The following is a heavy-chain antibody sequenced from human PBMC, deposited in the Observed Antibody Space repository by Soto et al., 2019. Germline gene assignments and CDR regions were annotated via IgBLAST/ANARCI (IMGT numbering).Heavy chain of an antibody. D-gene: IGHD3-16*01. Sequence: QVQVVESGGGVVQPGRSLRLSCAASGFTFNRYGMHWVRQAPGEGLEWVALISYDGSNKYYADSVKGRFTVSRDNSKNTLYLQMNSLRDEDTAVYHCARGYGGNSAALDIWGQGTMVTVSS. J-gene: IGHJ3*02. V-gene: IGHV3-33*01. CDR2: ISYDGSNK. CDR1: GFTFNRYG. CDR3: ARGYGGNSAALDI.